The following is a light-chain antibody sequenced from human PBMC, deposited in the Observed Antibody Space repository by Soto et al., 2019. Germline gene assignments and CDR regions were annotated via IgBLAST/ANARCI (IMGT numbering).Light chain of an antibody. J-gene: IGKJ1*01. V-gene: IGKV3-15*01. Sequence: EIVTTQSPATLSVSPGERATLSCRASQSVSSNLAWYQQRPGQAPRLLIYGASTRATGIPARFSGSGSGTDFTLTISSLEPEDFAVYYCQQRSNWPWTFGQGTKVDI. CDR3: QQRSNWPWT. CDR2: GAS. CDR1: QSVSSN.